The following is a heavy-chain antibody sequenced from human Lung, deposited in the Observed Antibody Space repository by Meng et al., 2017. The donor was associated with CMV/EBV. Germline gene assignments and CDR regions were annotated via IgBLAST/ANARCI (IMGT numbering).Heavy chain of an antibody. D-gene: IGHD4-17*01. V-gene: IGHV3-7*01. J-gene: IGHJ4*02. CDR2: IKPDGSEK. CDR3: ARGGSNGGYLPH. Sequence: GESMKISCAASGFTFRTYWMSWVRQAPGKGLEWVANIKPDGSEKYYVDYVKGRFTISRDNAENSLYLQMDSLRAEDTAVYYCARGGSNGGYLPHWGQGTXVTVSS. CDR1: GFTFRTYW.